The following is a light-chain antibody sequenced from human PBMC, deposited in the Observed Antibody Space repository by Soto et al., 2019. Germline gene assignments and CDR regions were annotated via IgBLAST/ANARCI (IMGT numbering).Light chain of an antibody. V-gene: IGKV1-33*01. CDR3: QQYDDFPLT. J-gene: IGKJ5*01. Sequence: DFAMTQSPSSLSASVGDRVTITCQASQDISNYLNWYQQKTGRAPKLLIYDASNLESGVSSRFSGSRSGTDFSLTINSLQPDDFATYYCQQYDDFPLTFGQGTRLE. CDR2: DAS. CDR1: QDISNY.